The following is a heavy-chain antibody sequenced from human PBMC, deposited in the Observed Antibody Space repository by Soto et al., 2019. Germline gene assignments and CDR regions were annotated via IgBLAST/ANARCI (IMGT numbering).Heavy chain of an antibody. CDR3: AVDYYDSSGPLDY. V-gene: IGHV3-33*01. J-gene: IGHJ4*02. D-gene: IGHD3-22*01. CDR1: GFTFSSYG. Sequence: PGGSLRLSCAASGFTFSSYGMHLVRQAPGKGLEWVAVIWYDGSNKYYADSVKGRFTISRDNSKNTLYLQMNSLRAEDTAVYYCAVDYYDSSGPLDYWGQGTLVTVSS. CDR2: IWYDGSNK.